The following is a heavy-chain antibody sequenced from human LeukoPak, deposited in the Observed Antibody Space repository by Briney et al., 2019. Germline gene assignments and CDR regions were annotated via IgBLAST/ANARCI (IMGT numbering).Heavy chain of an antibody. J-gene: IGHJ4*02. D-gene: IGHD2-2*01. Sequence: PSETLSLTCAVYGGSFSGYYWSWIRQPPGKGLEWIGEINHSGSTNYNPSLKSRVTISVDTSKNQFSLKLSSVTAADTAVYYCARRPEYYCSSTSCSQGLFDYWGRGTLVTVSS. CDR2: INHSGST. V-gene: IGHV4-34*01. CDR3: ARRPEYYCSSTSCSQGLFDY. CDR1: GGSFSGYY.